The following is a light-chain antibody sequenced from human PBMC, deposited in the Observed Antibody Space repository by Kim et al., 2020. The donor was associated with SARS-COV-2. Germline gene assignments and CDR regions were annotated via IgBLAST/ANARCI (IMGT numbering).Light chain of an antibody. V-gene: IGKV3-15*01. Sequence: EIVMTQSPATLSVSPGERATLSCRASQSVSSNLAWYQQKPGQAPRLLIYGAFTRATGIPARFSGSGSGTEFTLNINSLQSEDFAVYYCQQYKNWPYTFGQGTKLEI. CDR3: QQYKNWPYT. CDR1: QSVSSN. J-gene: IGKJ2*01. CDR2: GAF.